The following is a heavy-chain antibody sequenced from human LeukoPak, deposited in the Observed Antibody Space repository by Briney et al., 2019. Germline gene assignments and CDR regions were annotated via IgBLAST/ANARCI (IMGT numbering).Heavy chain of an antibody. J-gene: IGHJ4*02. Sequence: PGGSLRLSCIASGFNFAGYYMGWIRQAPGKGLQLVSCISDDSYRTPYGDSVKGRFTISRDNAKNSLYLQMDNLRVEDTAVYYCARARGLGIGAHFDYWGQGTLVTVSS. V-gene: IGHV3-11*01. D-gene: IGHD4-17*01. CDR1: GFNFAGYY. CDR2: ISDDSYRT. CDR3: ARARGLGIGAHFDY.